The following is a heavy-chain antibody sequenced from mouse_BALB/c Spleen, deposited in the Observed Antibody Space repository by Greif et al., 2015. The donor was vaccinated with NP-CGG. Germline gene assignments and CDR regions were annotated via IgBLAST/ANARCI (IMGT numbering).Heavy chain of an antibody. CDR2: IDPANGNT. D-gene: IGHD2-4*01. Sequence: EVQLQQSGAELVKPGASVKLSCTASGFNIKDTYMHWVKQSPEQGLEWIGRIDPANGNTKYDPKFQGKATITADTSSNTAYLQLSSLTSEDTAVYYCSMITWFAYWGQGTLVTVSA. V-gene: IGHV14-3*02. CDR3: SMITWFAY. CDR1: GFNIKDTY. J-gene: IGHJ3*01.